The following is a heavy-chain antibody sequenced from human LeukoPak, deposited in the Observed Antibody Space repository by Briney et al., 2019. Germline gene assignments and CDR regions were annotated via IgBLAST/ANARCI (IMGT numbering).Heavy chain of an antibody. J-gene: IGHJ4*02. CDR3: ATNRLNYYGTHI. CDR2: ISSSSSYI. V-gene: IGHV3-21*01. D-gene: IGHD3-10*01. Sequence: PGGSLRLSCEASGFTFSSYSMNWVRQAPGKGLEWVSSISSSSSYIYYADSVKGRFTISRDNAKNSLYLQMNSLRAEDTAVYYCATNRLNYYGTHIWGQGTLVTVSS. CDR1: GFTFSSYS.